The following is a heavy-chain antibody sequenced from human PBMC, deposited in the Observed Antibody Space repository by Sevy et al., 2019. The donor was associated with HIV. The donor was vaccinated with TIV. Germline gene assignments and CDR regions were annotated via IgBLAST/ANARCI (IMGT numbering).Heavy chain of an antibody. J-gene: IGHJ3*02. D-gene: IGHD3-10*01. CDR1: GFTFSSYW. Sequence: GGSLRLSCAASGFTFSSYWMSWVRQAPGKGLEWVANIKQDGSEKYYVDSVKGRFTISRDNAKNSLYLQMNSLRAEDTAVYYCARPQDYYGSGAFDIWGQGTVVTVSS. CDR2: IKQDGSEK. V-gene: IGHV3-7*03. CDR3: ARPQDYYGSGAFDI.